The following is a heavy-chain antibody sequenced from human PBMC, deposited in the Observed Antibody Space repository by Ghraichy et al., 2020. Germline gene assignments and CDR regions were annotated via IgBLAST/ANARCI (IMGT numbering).Heavy chain of an antibody. CDR1: GDSVSTIGAA. Sequence: SQTLSLTCAISGDSVSTIGAAWNWIRQSPSRGLEWLGRTFYTSSWNNQYALSVKSRITINPDTSKNQISLQLNSVTPEDTAVYHCVRGTSWGRGWYFDVWGRGSLVTVSS. CDR3: VRGTSWGRGWYFDV. J-gene: IGHJ2*01. CDR2: TFYTSSWNN. V-gene: IGHV6-1*01. D-gene: IGHD6-13*01.